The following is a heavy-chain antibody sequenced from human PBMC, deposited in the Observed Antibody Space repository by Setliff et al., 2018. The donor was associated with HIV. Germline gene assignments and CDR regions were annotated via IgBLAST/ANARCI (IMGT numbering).Heavy chain of an antibody. V-gene: IGHV1-2*02. D-gene: IGHD3-10*01. CDR2: INPNSGGT. J-gene: IGHJ5*02. CDR3: ARDVGVRGVIITVSWFDP. CDR1: GYTFIKYY. Sequence: GASVKVSCKASGYTFIKYYMHWVRQAPGQGLEWMGWINPNSGGTNYAQKFQGRVTMTRDTSISTAYMELSRLRSDDTAVYYCARDVGVRGVIITVSWFDPWGQGTLVTVSS.